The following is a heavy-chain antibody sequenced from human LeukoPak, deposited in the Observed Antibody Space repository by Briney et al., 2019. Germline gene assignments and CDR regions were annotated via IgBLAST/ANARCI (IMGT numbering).Heavy chain of an antibody. Sequence: GGSLRLSCAASGFTFSSYAMHWVRQAPGKGLEWVAVISYDGSNKYYADSVKGRFTISRDNSKNTLYLQMNCLRAEDTAVYYCARDRAWNYFDYWGQGTLVTVSS. CDR3: ARDRAWNYFDY. CDR1: GFTFSSYA. J-gene: IGHJ4*02. V-gene: IGHV3-30*04. CDR2: ISYDGSNK. D-gene: IGHD3-3*01.